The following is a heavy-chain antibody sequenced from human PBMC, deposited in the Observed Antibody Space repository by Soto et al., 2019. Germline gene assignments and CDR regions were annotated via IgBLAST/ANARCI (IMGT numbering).Heavy chain of an antibody. CDR2: ITITGDTT. CDR3: AKGGGGDHGY. CDR1: GFIFTTSD. J-gene: IGHJ4*02. Sequence: EVQLVESEGGLVQPGGSLRLSCEASGFIFTTSDMSWVRQAPGKGLEWISSITITGDTTHYADSVKGRFTISRDNSRNTVYLEKNTLGYYYAADYYCAKGGGGDHGYWGEGTLVAVSS. V-gene: IGHV3-23*04. D-gene: IGHD2-21*02.